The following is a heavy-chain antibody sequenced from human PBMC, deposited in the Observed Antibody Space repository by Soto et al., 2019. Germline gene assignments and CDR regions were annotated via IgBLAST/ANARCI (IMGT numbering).Heavy chain of an antibody. Sequence: QVQLVQSGAEVKKPGSSVKVSCKASGGTFSSYAISWVRQAPGQGLEWMGGIIPIFGTANYAQKFQGRVTITADKSTCTAYRELSSLRSSDTVVYYCALALPERCDSSGYYALDDYYGMDVWGQWTTVTVSS. J-gene: IGHJ6*02. D-gene: IGHD3-22*01. CDR1: GGTFSSYA. CDR3: ALALPERCDSSGYYALDDYYGMDV. V-gene: IGHV1-69*06. CDR2: IIPIFGTA.